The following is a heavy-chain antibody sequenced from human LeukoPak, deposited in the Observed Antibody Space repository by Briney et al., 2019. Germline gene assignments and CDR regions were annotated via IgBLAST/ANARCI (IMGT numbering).Heavy chain of an antibody. CDR3: ARGRRDGYNSWFDP. Sequence: SETLSLTGAVYVGSFSGYYWSWIRQRPGKGLEWIGYIYYSGSTNYNPSLKSRVTISVDTSKNHFSLKLSSVTAADTAVYYCARGRRDGYNSWFDPWGQGTLVTVSS. J-gene: IGHJ5*02. CDR2: IYYSGST. V-gene: IGHV4-59*01. D-gene: IGHD5-24*01. CDR1: VGSFSGYY.